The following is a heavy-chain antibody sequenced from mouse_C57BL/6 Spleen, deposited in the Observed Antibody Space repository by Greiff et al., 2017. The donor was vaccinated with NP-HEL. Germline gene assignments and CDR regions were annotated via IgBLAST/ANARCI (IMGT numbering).Heavy chain of an antibody. CDR3: ARDDYDPYYYAMDY. V-gene: IGHV1-81*01. CDR1: GYTFTSYG. J-gene: IGHJ4*01. D-gene: IGHD2-4*01. Sequence: VQLQESGAELARPGASVKLSCKASGYTFTSYGISWVKQRTGQGLEWIGEIYPRSGNTYYNEKFKGKATLTADKSSSTAYMELRSLTSEDSAVYFCARDDYDPYYYAMDYWGQGTSVTVSS. CDR2: IYPRSGNT.